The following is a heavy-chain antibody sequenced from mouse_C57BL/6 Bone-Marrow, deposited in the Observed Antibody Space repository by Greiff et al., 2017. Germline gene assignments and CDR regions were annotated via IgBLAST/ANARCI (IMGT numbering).Heavy chain of an antibody. CDR3: ARDDGSSPWFAY. CDR2: ISNLAYSI. Sequence: EVKLMESGGGLVQPGGSLKLSCAASGFTFSDYGMAWVRQAPRQGPEWVAFISNLAYSIYYADTVTGRFTISRENAKNTLYLEMSSLRSEDTAMYYCARDDGSSPWFAYWGQGTLVTVSA. V-gene: IGHV5-15*01. J-gene: IGHJ3*01. CDR1: GFTFSDYG. D-gene: IGHD1-1*01.